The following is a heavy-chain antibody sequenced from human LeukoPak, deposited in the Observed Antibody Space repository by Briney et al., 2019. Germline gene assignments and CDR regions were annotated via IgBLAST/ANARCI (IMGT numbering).Heavy chain of an antibody. CDR3: AREGSYYGGIKPPPDY. D-gene: IGHD4-23*01. V-gene: IGHV3-21*01. CDR2: ISSSRSYI. Sequence: GGSLRLSCAASGFTFSSYSMNWVRQAPGKGLEWVSSISSSRSYIYYADSVKGRFTISRDNAKNSLYLQMNSLRAEDTAVYYCAREGSYYGGIKPPPDYWGQGTLVTVSS. J-gene: IGHJ4*02. CDR1: GFTFSSYS.